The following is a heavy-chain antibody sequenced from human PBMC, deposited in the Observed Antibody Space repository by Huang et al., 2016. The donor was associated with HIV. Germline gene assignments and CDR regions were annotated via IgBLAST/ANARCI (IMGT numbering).Heavy chain of an antibody. D-gene: IGHD3-10*01. CDR3: ARGRFGETYNYYMDV. CDR2: MNPKNGNT. CDR1: GYTFSTYD. Sequence: QVQLVQSGAEVRKPGASVKVSCKASGYTFSTYDINWVRQATGQGLEWMGDMNPKNGNTGYAQKFQGRGTFTRRTSISTADMELSRLTSEDTAVYYCARGRFGETYNYYMDVWGEGTTVTVS. J-gene: IGHJ6*03. V-gene: IGHV1-8*03.